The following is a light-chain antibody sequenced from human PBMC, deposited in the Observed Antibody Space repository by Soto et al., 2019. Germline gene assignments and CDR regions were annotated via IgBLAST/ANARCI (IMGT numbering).Light chain of an antibody. CDR1: GSVGNH. CDR3: QRRSNWPSVT. CDR2: DAS. V-gene: IGKV3-11*01. J-gene: IGKJ4*01. Sequence: EIVLTQSPATLTLSPGKISTLSCRVSGSVGNHLSWYQQKPGQATTLLIYDASNRATGIPARFSGSGCGTDFALAISSLEPEDFAVYYCQRRSNWPSVTFGGGTKVDI.